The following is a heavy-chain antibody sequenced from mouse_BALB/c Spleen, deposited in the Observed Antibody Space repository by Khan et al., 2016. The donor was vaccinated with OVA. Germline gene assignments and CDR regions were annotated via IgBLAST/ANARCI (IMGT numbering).Heavy chain of an antibody. CDR1: GFSLISYG. CDR2: IWGDGTT. Sequence: VELVESGPGLVAPSQSLSFTCTVSGFSLISYGVSWVRQPPGKGLEWLGVIWGDGTTNYHSTLISRLIISKDNSKSQVFLKLNSLQTDDTATYYCAKFTPDYDSMDYWGQGTSVTVSS. D-gene: IGHD1-1*01. V-gene: IGHV2-3*01. CDR3: AKFTPDYDSMDY. J-gene: IGHJ4*01.